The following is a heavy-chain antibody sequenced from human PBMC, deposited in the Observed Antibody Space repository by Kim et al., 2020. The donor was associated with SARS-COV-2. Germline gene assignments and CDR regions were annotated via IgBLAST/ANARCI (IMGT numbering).Heavy chain of an antibody. CDR3: VRHSESGGSYYVAFDS. D-gene: IGHD1-26*01. CDR2: ISSSGRS. J-gene: IGHJ4*01. Sequence: SETLSLTCSVSGGSISGGTFYWGWVRQSPGKAREWIGSISSSGRSSYNPSLSGRVTISVDTANNQFSLKLTSMTAADTSIYYCVRHSESGGSYYVAFDSWGQGSQVTVST. CDR1: GGSISGGTFY. V-gene: IGHV4-39*01.